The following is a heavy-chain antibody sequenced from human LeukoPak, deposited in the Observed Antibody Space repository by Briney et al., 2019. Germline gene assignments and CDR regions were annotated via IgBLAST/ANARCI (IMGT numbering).Heavy chain of an antibody. CDR2: LNSDGSIT. V-gene: IGHV3-74*01. Sequence: GGSLRLSCAASGFTFSSYWMHWVRQAPGKGLVWVSRLNSDGSITSYGAPVKGRFTISRDNAKNTLYLQMNSLRAEDTAVYYCARGDSSSWWFDYWGQGTLVTVSS. CDR3: ARGDSSSWWFDY. D-gene: IGHD6-13*01. J-gene: IGHJ4*02. CDR1: GFTFSSYW.